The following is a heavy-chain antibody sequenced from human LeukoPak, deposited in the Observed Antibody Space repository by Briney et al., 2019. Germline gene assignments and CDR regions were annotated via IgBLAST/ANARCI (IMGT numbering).Heavy chain of an antibody. CDR1: GYRFTNYW. V-gene: IGHV5-51*01. J-gene: IGHJ3*02. CDR3: ATPQAHNAFDI. Sequence: GESLKISFKGSGYRFTNYWIAWVRPMPGKGLEWMGINYPGDSDTRYSRSFQGQVTISADKSISTAYLQWSSLKASDTAMYYCATPQAHNAFDIWGQGTMVTVSS. CDR2: NYPGDSDT.